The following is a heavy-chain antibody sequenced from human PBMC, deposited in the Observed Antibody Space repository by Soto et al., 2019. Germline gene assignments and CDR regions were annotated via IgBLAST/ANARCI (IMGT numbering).Heavy chain of an antibody. V-gene: IGHV2-5*01. CDR1: GFSLTPSGVG. Sequence: QITLKESGPMLVEPTQTLTLTCTFSGFSLTPSGVGVSWIRQPPGKALEWVGLIYSNDHKEYSPSLKTRVTISKDTTKNPVVLTMTNTDPVDTATYFCAHLPMFYFGIDVWGQGTTVTVSS. D-gene: IGHD3-10*02. CDR3: AHLPMFYFGIDV. J-gene: IGHJ6*02. CDR2: IYSNDHK.